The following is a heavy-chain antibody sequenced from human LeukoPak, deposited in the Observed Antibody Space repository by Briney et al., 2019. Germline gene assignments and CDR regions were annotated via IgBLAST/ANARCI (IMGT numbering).Heavy chain of an antibody. V-gene: IGHV3-9*01. CDR3: AKRGGPGCSSGWAYYFDY. CDR2: ISWNSGSI. D-gene: IGHD6-19*01. Sequence: PGRSLRLSCAASGFTFDDYAMHWVRQAPGKGLEWVSGISWNSGSIGYADSVKGRFTISRDNAKNSLYLQMNSLRAEDTALYYCAKRGGPGCSSGWAYYFDYWGQGTLVTVSS. CDR1: GFTFDDYA. J-gene: IGHJ4*02.